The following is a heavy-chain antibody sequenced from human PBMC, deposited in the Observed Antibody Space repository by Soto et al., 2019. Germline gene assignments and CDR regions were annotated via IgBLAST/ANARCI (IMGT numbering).Heavy chain of an antibody. CDR1: GLTFDDYT. Sequence: GSLRLSCAASGLTFDDYTMHWVRQAPGKGLEWVSLISWDGGSTYYADSVKGRFTISRDNSKNSLYLQMNSLRTEDTALYYCAKDKVDSSGYYYGYFDYWGQGTLVTVSS. V-gene: IGHV3-43*01. J-gene: IGHJ4*02. D-gene: IGHD3-22*01. CDR2: ISWDGGST. CDR3: AKDKVDSSGYYYGYFDY.